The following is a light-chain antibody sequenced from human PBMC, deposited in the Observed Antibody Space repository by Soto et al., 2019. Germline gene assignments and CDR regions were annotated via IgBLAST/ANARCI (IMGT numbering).Light chain of an antibody. CDR1: QSVRTS. V-gene: IGKV3-11*01. CDR2: GAS. Sequence: EIVLTQSPATLSLSPGERATPSCRASQSVRTSLAWYQQKPGQAPRLLIYGASNRATGIPARFSGSGSGTDFTLTISSLEPEDSAVYYCQQRSDWPPSLTFGGGTKVDIK. CDR3: QQRSDWPPSLT. J-gene: IGKJ4*01.